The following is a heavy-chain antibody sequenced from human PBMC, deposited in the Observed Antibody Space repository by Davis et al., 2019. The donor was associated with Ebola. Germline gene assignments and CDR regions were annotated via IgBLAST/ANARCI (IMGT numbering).Heavy chain of an antibody. Sequence: GGSLRLSCAASGFTFSSYAMHWVRQAPGKGLEWVAVIWYDGSNKYYADSVKGRFTISRDNSKNTLYLQMNSLRAEDTAVYYCARVPLGYCSGGSCYSRNGMDVWGQGTTVTVSS. V-gene: IGHV3-33*08. CDR3: ARVPLGYCSGGSCYSRNGMDV. CDR1: GFTFSSYA. CDR2: IWYDGSNK. J-gene: IGHJ6*02. D-gene: IGHD2-15*01.